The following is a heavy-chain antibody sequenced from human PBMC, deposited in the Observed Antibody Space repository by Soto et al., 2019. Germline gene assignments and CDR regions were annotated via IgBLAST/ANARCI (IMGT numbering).Heavy chain of an antibody. Sequence: QVQLQQWGAGLLKPSETLSLTCAVYGGSFSGYYWTWIRQTPGKGLEGIGEINHSGSTNYNPSLKSRDRLSADTSKKQFSLNLTSVTAADTAVYYCARGECSSNYCFTRWALDIWGQGTVVTVSS. D-gene: IGHD2-2*01. CDR1: GGSFSGYY. CDR2: INHSGST. J-gene: IGHJ3*02. V-gene: IGHV4-34*01. CDR3: ARGECSSNYCFTRWALDI.